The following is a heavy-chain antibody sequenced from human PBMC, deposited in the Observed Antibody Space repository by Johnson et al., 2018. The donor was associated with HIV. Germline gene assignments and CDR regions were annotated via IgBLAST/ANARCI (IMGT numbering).Heavy chain of an antibody. CDR3: ARVRIIYSSSSHAFDI. Sequence: QVQLVESGGGVVQPGKSLRLSCAASGFTFSYYGMHWVRQAPGKGLEWVAVIWYDGSNTYYADSVKVRFTVARDSSKNTLYLQVNSLRVEDTAVYCCARVRIIYSSSSHAFDIWGQGTMVTVSS. CDR2: IWYDGSNT. CDR1: GFTFSYYG. V-gene: IGHV3-30*19. D-gene: IGHD6-6*01. J-gene: IGHJ3*02.